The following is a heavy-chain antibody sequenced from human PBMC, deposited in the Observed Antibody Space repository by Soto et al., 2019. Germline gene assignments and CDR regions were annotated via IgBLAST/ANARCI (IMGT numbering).Heavy chain of an antibody. CDR3: ARALTQFDS. Sequence: QVRLVQSGTQVEKPGASVNLSCMTSGYTFTDYYIHWVRQAPGQGLEWMGIINPSGGSTSYAQKFQGRVTMTRDTCTSTVYLELSGLTYDDTAVYFCARALTQFDSWGPGTRVTVSS. CDR2: INPSGGST. CDR1: GYTFTDYY. V-gene: IGHV1-46*01. D-gene: IGHD7-27*01. J-gene: IGHJ4*02.